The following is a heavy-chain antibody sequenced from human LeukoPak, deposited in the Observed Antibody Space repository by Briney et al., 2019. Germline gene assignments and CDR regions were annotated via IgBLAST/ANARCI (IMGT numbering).Heavy chain of an antibody. CDR3: ARDPAGRTYYDFWSGRDRGAFDI. V-gene: IGHV4-30-4*08. Sequence: SETLSLTCTVSGGSISSGDYYWSWIRQPPGKGLEWIGYIYYSGSTYYNPSLKSRVTISVDTSKNQFSLRLSSVTAADTAVYYCARDPAGRTYYDFWSGRDRGAFDIWGQGTMVTVSS. D-gene: IGHD3-3*01. CDR1: GGSISSGDYY. CDR2: IYYSGST. J-gene: IGHJ3*02.